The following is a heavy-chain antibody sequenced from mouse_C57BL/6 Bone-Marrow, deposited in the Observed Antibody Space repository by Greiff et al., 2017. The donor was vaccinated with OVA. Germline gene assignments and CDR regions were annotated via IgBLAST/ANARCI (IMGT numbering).Heavy chain of an antibody. Sequence: EVHLVESGGDLVKPGGSLKLSCAASGFTFSSYGMSWVRQTPDKRLEWVATISSGGSYTYYPDSVKGRFTISRDNAKNTLYLQMSSLKSEDTAMDYCARHLRNYGSSWFAYWGQGTLVTVSA. V-gene: IGHV5-6*01. CDR1: GFTFSSYG. CDR2: ISSGGSYT. D-gene: IGHD1-1*01. CDR3: ARHLRNYGSSWFAY. J-gene: IGHJ3*01.